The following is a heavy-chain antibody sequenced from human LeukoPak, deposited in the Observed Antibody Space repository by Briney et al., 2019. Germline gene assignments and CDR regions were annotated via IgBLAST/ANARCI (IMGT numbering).Heavy chain of an antibody. V-gene: IGHV3-23*01. Sequence: GGSLRLSXAASGFTFSSYAMSWVRQAPGKGLEWVSAISGSGGSTYYADSVKGRFTISRDNSKNTLYLQMNSLRAEDTAVYYCAKDRAGREGFDYWGQRTLVTVSS. CDR1: GFTFSSYA. CDR2: ISGSGGST. CDR3: AKDRAGREGFDY. J-gene: IGHJ4*02. D-gene: IGHD1-26*01.